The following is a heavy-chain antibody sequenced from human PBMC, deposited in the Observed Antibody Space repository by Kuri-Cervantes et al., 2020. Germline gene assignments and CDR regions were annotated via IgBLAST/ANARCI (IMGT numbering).Heavy chain of an antibody. CDR3: ARVQYYDFWSGYGRSGFNWFDP. CDR1: GGSISSYY. D-gene: IGHD3-3*01. V-gene: IGHV4-59*01. Sequence: SETLSLTCTVSGGSISSYYWSWIRQPPGKGLEWIGYIYYSGSTNYNPSLKSRVTISVDTSKNQFSLKLSSVTAADTAAYYCARVQYYDFWSGYGRSGFNWFDPWGQGTLVTVSS. CDR2: IYYSGST. J-gene: IGHJ5*02.